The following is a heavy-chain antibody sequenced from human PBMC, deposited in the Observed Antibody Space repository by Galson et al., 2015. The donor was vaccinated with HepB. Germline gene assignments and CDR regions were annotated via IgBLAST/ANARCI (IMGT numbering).Heavy chain of an antibody. CDR2: ISSSSSYI. CDR1: GFTFSSYS. V-gene: IGHV3-21*01. Sequence: SLRLSCAASGFTFSSYSMNWVRQAPGKGLEWVSSISSSSSYIYYADSVKGRFTISRDNAKNSLYLQMNSLRAEDTAVYYGARVLEGATGNIYYYYGMDVWGQGTTVTVSS. J-gene: IGHJ6*02. D-gene: IGHD1-26*01. CDR3: ARVLEGATGNIYYYYGMDV.